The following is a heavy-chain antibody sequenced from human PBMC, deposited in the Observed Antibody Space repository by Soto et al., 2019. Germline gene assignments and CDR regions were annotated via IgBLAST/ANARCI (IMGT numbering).Heavy chain of an antibody. J-gene: IGHJ6*02. CDR2: INGDESST. V-gene: IGHV3-74*01. Sequence: EVQLVESGGGLVQPGGSLRLSCAASGFTFSTYWMHWVRQAPGKGLVWVSRINGDESSTSYADSVKGRFTISRDNAKNTLYLQMNSLRAEDTAVYYCARGYCSGGSCSPGGMDVWGQGTTVTVSS. D-gene: IGHD2-15*01. CDR1: GFTFSTYW. CDR3: ARGYCSGGSCSPGGMDV.